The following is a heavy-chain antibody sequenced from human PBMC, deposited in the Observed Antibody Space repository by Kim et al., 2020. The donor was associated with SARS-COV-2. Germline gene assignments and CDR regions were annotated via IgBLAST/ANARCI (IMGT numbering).Heavy chain of an antibody. V-gene: IGHV1-46*01. J-gene: IGHJ4*02. CDR3: ARGRNNYYDSSGYVGY. Sequence: ASVKVSCKASGYTFTSYYMHWVRQAPGQGLEWMGIINPSGGSTSYAQKFQGRVTMTRDTSTSTVYMELSSLRSEDTAVYYCARGRNNYYDSSGYVGYWGQGTLVTVSS. CDR2: INPSGGST. CDR1: GYTFTSYY. D-gene: IGHD3-22*01.